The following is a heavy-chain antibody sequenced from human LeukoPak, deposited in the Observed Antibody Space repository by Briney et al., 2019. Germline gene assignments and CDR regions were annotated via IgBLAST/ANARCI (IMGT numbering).Heavy chain of an antibody. Sequence: GGSLRLSCAASGFTFSSAWMSWVRQAPGKGLEWVGRIKSKAGGGTTDYAAPGKGTFTIAREDSKNTLYLQMNSLKTEDTATYYCITGRLQYYYGAGRPGNYWGQGTLVTVSS. D-gene: IGHD3-10*01. CDR3: ITGRLQYYYGAGRPGNY. J-gene: IGHJ4*02. CDR2: IKSKAGGGTT. CDR1: GFTFSSAW. V-gene: IGHV3-15*01.